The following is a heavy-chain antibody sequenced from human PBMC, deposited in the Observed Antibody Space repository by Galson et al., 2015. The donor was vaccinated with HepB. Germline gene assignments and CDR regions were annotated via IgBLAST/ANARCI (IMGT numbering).Heavy chain of an antibody. CDR1: GGTFSSYA. Sequence: SVKVSCKASGGTFSSYAISWVRQAPGQGLEWMGGIIPIFGTANYAQKFQGRVTITADKSTSTAYMELSSLRSEDTAVYYCARGSSWVDTAMGHFDYWGQGTLVTVSS. CDR2: IIPIFGTA. V-gene: IGHV1-69*06. J-gene: IGHJ4*02. CDR3: ARGSSWVDTAMGHFDY. D-gene: IGHD5-18*01.